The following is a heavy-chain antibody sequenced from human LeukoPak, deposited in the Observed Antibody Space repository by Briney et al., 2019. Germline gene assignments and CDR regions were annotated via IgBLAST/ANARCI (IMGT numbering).Heavy chain of an antibody. J-gene: IGHJ4*02. V-gene: IGHV4-59*01. D-gene: IGHD1-1*01. CDR1: AGSIIPYY. CDR3: ARVGDWNDLVY. Sequence: SETLSLTCTVSAGSIIPYYISCIRQTPGKGLEWIGYILYSGTTTNYNPSLKSRVTISVDTSKNQFSLKLSSVTAADRAVYYCARVGDWNDLVYWGQGTLVTVSS. CDR2: ILYSGTT.